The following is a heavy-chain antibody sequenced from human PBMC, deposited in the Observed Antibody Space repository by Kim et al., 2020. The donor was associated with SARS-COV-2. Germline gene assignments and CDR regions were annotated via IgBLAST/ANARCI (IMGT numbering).Heavy chain of an antibody. Sequence: SETLSLTCTVSGGSISSGGYYWSWIRQHPGKGLEWIGYIYYSGSTYYNPSLKSRVTISVDTSKNQFSLKLSSVTAADTAVYYCARGTPTRRRGIVVVIPDAFDVWGQGTMVTVSS. CDR3: ARGTPTRRRGIVVVIPDAFDV. D-gene: IGHD3-22*01. CDR2: IYYSGST. V-gene: IGHV4-31*03. J-gene: IGHJ3*01. CDR1: GGSISSGGYY.